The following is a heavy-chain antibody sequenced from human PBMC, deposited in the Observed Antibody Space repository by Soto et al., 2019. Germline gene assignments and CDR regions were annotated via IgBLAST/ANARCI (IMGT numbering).Heavy chain of an antibody. Sequence: SETLSLTCTVTGGSVNSGGYHWSWIRQHPGKGLEWIGDIYYSGSTYYNPSLKSRVTISIDTSTNHFSLHLSALTAADTAVYYCARAPIPNWNYYGMDVWGQGTTVTVSS. CDR2: IYYSGST. J-gene: IGHJ6*02. CDR3: ARAPIPNWNYYGMDV. D-gene: IGHD1-1*01. CDR1: GGSVNSGGYH. V-gene: IGHV4-31*03.